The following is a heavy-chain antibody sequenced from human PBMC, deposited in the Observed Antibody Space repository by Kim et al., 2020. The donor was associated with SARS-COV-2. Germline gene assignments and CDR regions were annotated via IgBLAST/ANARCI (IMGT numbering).Heavy chain of an antibody. V-gene: IGHV4-59*01. J-gene: IGHJ4*02. Sequence: STYYSPAIKSRVTISVDTSKNQFSLKVNSITAADTAVYYCARRLGTGFDYWGQGTLVTVSS. D-gene: IGHD1-1*01. CDR2: ST. CDR3: ARRLGTGFDY.